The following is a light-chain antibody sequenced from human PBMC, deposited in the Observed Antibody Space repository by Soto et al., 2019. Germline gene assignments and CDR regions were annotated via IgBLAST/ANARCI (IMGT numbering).Light chain of an antibody. CDR2: EVN. CDR3: SSYAGSNKLV. V-gene: IGLV2-8*01. J-gene: IGLJ2*01. CDR1: SSDVGTYNY. Sequence: QSVLTQPPSASGSPGQSVTISCTGTSSDVGTYNYVSWYQQHPGKAPKLMIYEVNKRPSGVPDRFSGSKSGNTASLTVSGLQAEDEADFYCSSYAGSNKLVFGGGTKLTVL.